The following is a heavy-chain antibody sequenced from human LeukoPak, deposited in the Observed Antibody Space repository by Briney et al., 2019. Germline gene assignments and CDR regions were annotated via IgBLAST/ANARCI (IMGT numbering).Heavy chain of an antibody. Sequence: GGSLRLSCVASGFIFSSSGMHWVRQAPGKALEWVAVIRFYGSDEEYADPVKGRFTISRDNSKSTLYLHMDSLRAEDTATYYCVQHRGIEGPMTWGQGTLVTVSS. V-gene: IGHV3-30*02. CDR2: IRFYGSDE. D-gene: IGHD3-22*01. CDR3: VQHRGIEGPMT. J-gene: IGHJ5*02. CDR1: GFIFSSSG.